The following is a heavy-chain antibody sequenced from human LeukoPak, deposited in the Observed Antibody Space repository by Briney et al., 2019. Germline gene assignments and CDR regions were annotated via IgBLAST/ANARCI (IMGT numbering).Heavy chain of an antibody. J-gene: IGHJ4*02. D-gene: IGHD3-3*01. V-gene: IGHV6-1*01. CDR1: GVSVSSKSYA. CDR2: TYYRSKWNN. CDR3: ARKSADLDY. Sequence: SQTLSLTCAISGVSVSSKSYAWNWIRQSPSRGLEWLGRTYYRSKWNNHYAVSVKSRITINADTSKNQFSLQLTSVTPADTAVYDWARKSADLDYWGRGILVTVSS.